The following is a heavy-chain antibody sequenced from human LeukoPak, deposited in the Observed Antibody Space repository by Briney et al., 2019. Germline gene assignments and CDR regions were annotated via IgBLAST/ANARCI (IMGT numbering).Heavy chain of an antibody. CDR1: GGSISSGSYY. D-gene: IGHD3-10*01. Sequence: PSETLSLTCTVSGGSISSGSYYWSWIRQPAGKGLEWIGRIYTSGSTNYNPSLKSRVTISVDTSKNQFSLKLSSVTAADTAVYYCARDREETYYYGSGSYYAFDIWGQGTMVTVSS. V-gene: IGHV4-61*02. CDR3: ARDREETYYYGSGSYYAFDI. CDR2: IYTSGST. J-gene: IGHJ3*02.